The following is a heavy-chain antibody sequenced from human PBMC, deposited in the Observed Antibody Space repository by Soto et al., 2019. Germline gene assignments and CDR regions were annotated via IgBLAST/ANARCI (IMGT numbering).Heavy chain of an antibody. V-gene: IGHV1-69*01. CDR3: ARVYCSGGSCYDDVPAFDI. Sequence: QVQLVQSGAEVKKPGSSVKVSCKASGGTCSSYAISWVRQAPGQGLEWMGGISPIFGTANYAQKFQGRVTITADESTSTAYMELSSLRSEDTAVYYCARVYCSGGSCYDDVPAFDIWGQGTMVTVSS. D-gene: IGHD2-15*01. J-gene: IGHJ3*02. CDR1: GGTCSSYA. CDR2: ISPIFGTA.